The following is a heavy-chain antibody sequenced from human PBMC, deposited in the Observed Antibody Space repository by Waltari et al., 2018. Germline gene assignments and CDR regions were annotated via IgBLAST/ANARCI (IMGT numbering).Heavy chain of an antibody. Sequence: EVQLVESGGGLVHPGGSLRLSCAASGFSFSRYWMGWVRQAPGKGLEWVASIKQDGSDKHYMDSVRGRFTISRDNAKKSLYLEMNRLIDDDTAVYYCASVRSGWDFWGQGTLVTVSS. D-gene: IGHD6-19*01. CDR3: ASVRSGWDF. CDR2: IKQDGSDK. CDR1: GFSFSRYW. J-gene: IGHJ4*02. V-gene: IGHV3-7*02.